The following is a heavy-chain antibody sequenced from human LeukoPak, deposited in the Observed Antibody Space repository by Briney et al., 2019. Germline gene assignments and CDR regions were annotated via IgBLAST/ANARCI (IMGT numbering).Heavy chain of an antibody. D-gene: IGHD4-17*01. CDR2: IYYSGSA. J-gene: IGHJ4*02. Sequence: SETLSLTCAVYGGSFSGYYWSWIRQPPGKGLEWIGYIYYSGSANYNPSLKSRVTISVDTSKNQFSLKLSSVTAADTAVYYCASLDFGDYMSVYWGQGTLVTVSS. CDR3: ASLDFGDYMSVY. CDR1: GGSFSGYY. V-gene: IGHV4-59*01.